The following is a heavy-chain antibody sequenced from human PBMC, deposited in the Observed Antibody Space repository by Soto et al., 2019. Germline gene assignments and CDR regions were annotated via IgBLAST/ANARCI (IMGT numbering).Heavy chain of an antibody. Sequence: QVQLVQSGAEVKKPGSSVKVSCKASGGTFSSYAISWVRQAPGQGLEWMGGIIPISGTANYAQKFQGRVTITADESTSTTYMELSSLRSEDTAVYYCARSQGSSTSLDIYYYYYYGMDVWGHGTTVTVSS. CDR1: GGTFSSYA. V-gene: IGHV1-69*01. CDR3: ARSQGSSTSLDIYYYYYYGMDV. J-gene: IGHJ6*02. CDR2: IIPISGTA. D-gene: IGHD2-2*01.